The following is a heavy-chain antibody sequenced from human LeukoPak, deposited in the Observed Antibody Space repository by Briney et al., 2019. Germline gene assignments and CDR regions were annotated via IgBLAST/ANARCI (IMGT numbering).Heavy chain of an antibody. J-gene: IGHJ6*03. Sequence: SSETLSLTCTVSGGSISSYYWGWIRQPPGKGLEWIGEINHSGSTNYNPSLKSRVTISVDTSKNQFSLKLSSVTAADTAVYYCARQGVTMVRGVISNYYYYYYYMDVWGKGTTVTISS. V-gene: IGHV4-34*01. CDR1: GGSISSYY. D-gene: IGHD3-10*01. CDR2: INHSGST. CDR3: ARQGVTMVRGVISNYYYYYYYMDV.